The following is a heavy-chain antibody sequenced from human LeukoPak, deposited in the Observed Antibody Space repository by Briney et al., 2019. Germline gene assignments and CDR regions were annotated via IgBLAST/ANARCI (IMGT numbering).Heavy chain of an antibody. CDR3: ARDGGIYCSGGSCYYGWYFDL. CDR2: IYYSGST. Sequence: PSETLSLTCTVPGGSISSYYWSWIRQPPGKGLEWIGYIYYSGSTNYNPSLKSRVTISVDTSKNQFSLKLSSVTAADTAVYYCARDGGIYCSGGSCYYGWYFDLWGRGTLVTVSS. CDR1: GGSISSYY. D-gene: IGHD2-15*01. V-gene: IGHV4-59*01. J-gene: IGHJ2*01.